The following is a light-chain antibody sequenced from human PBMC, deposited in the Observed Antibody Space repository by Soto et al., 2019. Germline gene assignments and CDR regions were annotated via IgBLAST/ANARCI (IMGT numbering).Light chain of an antibody. CDR3: HERQSWPRT. V-gene: IGKV3-11*01. J-gene: IGKJ1*01. CDR2: QTS. Sequence: EIVVPQAPANTSSVAGDGVGLSCRASQYINTRLAWYQHRPGQAPRLLIYQTSIRAAGIPARFSASGTGTDFTLTISDLQPEDFAVYYCHERQSWPRTFGQGTNVDIK. CDR1: QYINTR.